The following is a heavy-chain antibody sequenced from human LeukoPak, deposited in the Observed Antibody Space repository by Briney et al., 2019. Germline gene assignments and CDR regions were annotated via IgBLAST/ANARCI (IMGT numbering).Heavy chain of an antibody. J-gene: IGHJ5*02. Sequence: SQTLSLTCTVSGGSISSGDYYWSWIRQPPGKGLEWIGYIYYSGSTYYNPSLKSRVTISVDTSKNQFSLKLSSVTAADTAVYYCARDSDSSSWYEGWFDPWGQGTLVTVSS. CDR3: ARDSDSSSWYEGWFDP. D-gene: IGHD6-13*01. CDR2: IYYSGST. CDR1: GGSISSGDYY. V-gene: IGHV4-30-4*08.